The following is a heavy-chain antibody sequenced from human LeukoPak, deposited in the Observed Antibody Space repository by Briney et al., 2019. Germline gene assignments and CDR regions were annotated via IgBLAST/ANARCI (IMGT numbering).Heavy chain of an antibody. D-gene: IGHD3-22*01. CDR2: IWYDGSNE. V-gene: IGHV3-33*01. CDR1: GFTFSSYG. Sequence: GGSLRLSCAASGFTFSSYGMHWVRQAPGKGLEWVAVIWYDGSNEYYADSVKGRFTISRDNAKNSLYLQMNSLRAEDTAVYYCAREYPYYYDSSGYRHGYYYYYGMDVWGQGTTVTVSS. CDR3: AREYPYYYDSSGYRHGYYYYYGMDV. J-gene: IGHJ6*02.